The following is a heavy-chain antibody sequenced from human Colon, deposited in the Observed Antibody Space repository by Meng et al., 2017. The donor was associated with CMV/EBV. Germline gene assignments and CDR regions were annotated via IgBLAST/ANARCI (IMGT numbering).Heavy chain of an antibody. J-gene: IGHJ2*01. D-gene: IGHD5-24*01. V-gene: IGHV4-39*07. Sequence: QVQLQEPGPGLVKPSETLSLTCTASGDSISGRSYYWGWIRQPPGKGLEWIASIYYTGNDYHNPSLKSRVTISIDTSNNQFSLRLTSVTAADTAVYYCARMALHWYFDLWGRGTLVTVSS. CDR1: GDSISGRSYY. CDR2: IYYTGND. CDR3: ARMALHWYFDL.